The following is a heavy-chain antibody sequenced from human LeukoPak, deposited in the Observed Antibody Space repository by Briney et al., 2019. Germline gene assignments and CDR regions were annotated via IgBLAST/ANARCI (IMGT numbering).Heavy chain of an antibody. J-gene: IGHJ4*02. Sequence: ASVKVSCKASGYTFTSYGISWARQAPGQGLEWMGWISAYNDNAHYAQGLEGRVTMTSETSTRTAYMELRSLRSDDTAVYYCARSTLGIEFDYWGQGSLVTVSS. D-gene: IGHD7-27*01. CDR2: ISAYNDNA. CDR1: GYTFTSYG. CDR3: ARSTLGIEFDY. V-gene: IGHV1-18*01.